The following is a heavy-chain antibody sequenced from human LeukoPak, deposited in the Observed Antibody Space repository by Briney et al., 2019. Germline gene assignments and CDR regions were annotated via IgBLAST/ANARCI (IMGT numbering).Heavy chain of an antibody. V-gene: IGHV3-21*01. CDR2: ISSSSSYI. CDR3: AREDTAMVTDYYYGMDV. D-gene: IGHD5-18*01. CDR1: GFTFSSYS. Sequence: GGSLRLSCAASGFTFSSYSMNWVRQAPGKGLEWVSSISSSSSYIYYADSVKGRFTISRDNAKNSLCLQMNSLRAEDAAVYYCAREDTAMVTDYYYGMDVWGQGTTVTVSS. J-gene: IGHJ6*02.